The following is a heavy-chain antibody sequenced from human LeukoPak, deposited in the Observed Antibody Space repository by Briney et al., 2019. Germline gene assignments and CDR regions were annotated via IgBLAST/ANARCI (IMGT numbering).Heavy chain of an antibody. J-gene: IGHJ4*02. V-gene: IGHV3-7*01. Sequence: GGSLRLSCAASGFTFSTYWMSWVRQAPGKGLEWVANIKQDGSATYYADSVKGRFTISRDNAQNSLYLQMNSLRAEDTAVYYCARRVPFDSWGQGTLVTVSS. CDR3: ARRVPFDS. D-gene: IGHD2-2*01. CDR1: GFTFSTYW. CDR2: IKQDGSAT.